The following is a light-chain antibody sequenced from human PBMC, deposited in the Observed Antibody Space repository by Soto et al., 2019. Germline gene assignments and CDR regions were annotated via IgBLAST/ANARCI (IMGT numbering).Light chain of an antibody. CDR2: GAS. CDR3: QQYGSSPRVT. Sequence: EIVLTQSPGNLSLSPGERATLSCRASQSVSSSYLALYQHKPGQAPRLLIYGASSRATGIPDRFSGSGSGTDFTLTISRLEPEDFAVYYCQQYGSSPRVTFGGGTKVEIK. J-gene: IGKJ4*01. CDR1: QSVSSSY. V-gene: IGKV3-20*01.